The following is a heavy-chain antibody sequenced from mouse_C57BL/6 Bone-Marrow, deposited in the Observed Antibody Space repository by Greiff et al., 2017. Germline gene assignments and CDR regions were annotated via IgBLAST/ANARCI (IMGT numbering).Heavy chain of an antibody. CDR1: GFTFNTYA. CDR3: VRGWSTTVVNARDY. Sequence: EVQVVESGGGLVQPKGSLKISCAASGFTFNTYAMHWVRQAPGKGLEWVARIRSKSSHYATYYADSVKARFTISRDDSQSMLYLQMNNLKTEDTAMYYCVRGWSTTVVNARDYWGQGTSVTVSS. J-gene: IGHJ4*01. D-gene: IGHD1-1*01. CDR2: IRSKSSHYAT. V-gene: IGHV10-3*01.